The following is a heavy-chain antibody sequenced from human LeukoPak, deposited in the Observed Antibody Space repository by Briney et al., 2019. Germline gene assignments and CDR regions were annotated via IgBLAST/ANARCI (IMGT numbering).Heavy chain of an antibody. D-gene: IGHD3-9*01. J-gene: IGHJ4*02. CDR2: MNSNSGNT. V-gene: IGHV1-8*01. Sequence: ASVKVSCKTSGYTFNSYDISWVRQATGQGLEWMGWMNSNSGNTAYARKFQGRVTMTRNTSISTAYMELSSLRSEDTAVYYCARASPFAADWSYWGQGTLVTVSS. CDR1: GYTFNSYD. CDR3: ARASPFAADWSY.